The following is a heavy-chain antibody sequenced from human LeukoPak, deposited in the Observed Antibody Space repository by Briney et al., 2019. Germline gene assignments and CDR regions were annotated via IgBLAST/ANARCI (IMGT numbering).Heavy chain of an antibody. CDR3: ARALSAYSSSFGGEIDP. V-gene: IGHV3-21*01. CDR2: ISSSSSYI. CDR1: GFTFSSYS. Sequence: GGSLRLSCAASGFTFSSYSMNWVRQAPGKGLEWVSSISSSSSYIYYADSVKGRFTISRDNAKNSLYLQMNSLRAEDTAVYYCARALSAYSSSFGGEIDPWGQGTLVTVSS. D-gene: IGHD6-6*01. J-gene: IGHJ5*02.